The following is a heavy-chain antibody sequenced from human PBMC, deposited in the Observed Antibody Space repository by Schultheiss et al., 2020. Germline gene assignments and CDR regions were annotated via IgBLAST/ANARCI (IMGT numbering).Heavy chain of an antibody. CDR2: ISSSGSTI. V-gene: IGHV3-11*01. Sequence: GGSLRLSCAASGFTFSDYYMSWIRQAPGKGLEWVSYISSSGSTIYYADSVKGRFTISRDNAKNSLYLQMNSLRAEDTAVYYCARVPAVAGTNNDAFDIWGQGTMVTVSS. D-gene: IGHD6-19*01. J-gene: IGHJ3*02. CDR3: ARVPAVAGTNNDAFDI. CDR1: GFTFSDYY.